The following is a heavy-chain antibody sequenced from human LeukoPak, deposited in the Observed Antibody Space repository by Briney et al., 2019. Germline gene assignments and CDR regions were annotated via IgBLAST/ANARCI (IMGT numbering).Heavy chain of an antibody. CDR1: GFTFSSYA. Sequence: GRSLRLSCAASGFTFSSYAMHWVRQAPGKGLEWVAVISYDGSNKYYADSVKGRFTISRDNSKNTLYLQMNSLRAEDTAVYYCARGHYYYYYMDVWGKGTTVTVSS. V-gene: IGHV3-30-3*01. CDR2: ISYDGSNK. CDR3: ARGHYYYYYMDV. J-gene: IGHJ6*03.